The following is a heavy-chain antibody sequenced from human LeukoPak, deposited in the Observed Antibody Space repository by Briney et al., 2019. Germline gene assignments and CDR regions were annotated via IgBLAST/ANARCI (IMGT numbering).Heavy chain of an antibody. CDR1: GFTFGDYA. J-gene: IGHJ4*02. Sequence: GSLRLSCTASGFTFGDYAMSWVRQAPGKGLEWVSFFRSKAYGGTTEYAASVKGRFTISRDESKSIAYLQMNSLKTEDTAVYYCTRVGVDSSGSYYFDYWGQGTLVTVSS. CDR3: TRVGVDSSGSYYFDY. D-gene: IGHD3-22*01. CDR2: FRSKAYGGTT. V-gene: IGHV3-49*04.